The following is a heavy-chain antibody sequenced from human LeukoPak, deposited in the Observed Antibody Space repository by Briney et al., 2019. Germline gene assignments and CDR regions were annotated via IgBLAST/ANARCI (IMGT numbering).Heavy chain of an antibody. Sequence: SETLSLTCTVSGGSVSSGSYYWSWIRQPAGKGLEWIGRIYTSGSTNYNPSLKSRVTISVDTSKNQFSLKLSSVTAADTAVYYCATAGVSSGWDYYFDYWGQGTLVTVSS. V-gene: IGHV4-61*02. CDR2: IYTSGST. D-gene: IGHD6-19*01. J-gene: IGHJ4*02. CDR3: ATAGVSSGWDYYFDY. CDR1: GGSVSSGSYY.